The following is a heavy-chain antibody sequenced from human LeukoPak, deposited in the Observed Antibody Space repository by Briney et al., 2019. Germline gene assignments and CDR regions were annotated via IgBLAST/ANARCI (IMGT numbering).Heavy chain of an antibody. CDR2: INHSGST. CDR1: GGSFSGYY. CDR3: VIWIGTTSNDY. Sequence: SETLSLTCAVYGGSFSGYYWSWIRQPPGKGLEWIGEINHSGSTNYNPSLKSRVTISVDTSKNQFSLKLSSVTAADTAVYYCVIWIGTTSNDYWGQGTLVTVSS. J-gene: IGHJ4*02. D-gene: IGHD3-3*01. V-gene: IGHV4-34*01.